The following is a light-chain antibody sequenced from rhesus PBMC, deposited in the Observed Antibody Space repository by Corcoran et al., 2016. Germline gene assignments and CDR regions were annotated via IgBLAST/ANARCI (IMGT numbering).Light chain of an antibody. CDR1: QGISSY. CDR3: QQYYSDPYT. Sequence: DIQLTQSPSSLSASVGDRVTITCRASQGISSYLAWYQPTSGKAPKLLIHDASNLQSGVPSRFSGGGSGTDFTLTISCLHPEAVASYYCQQYYSDPYTFGQGTKVEIK. V-gene: IGKV1-38*01. CDR2: DAS. J-gene: IGKJ2*01.